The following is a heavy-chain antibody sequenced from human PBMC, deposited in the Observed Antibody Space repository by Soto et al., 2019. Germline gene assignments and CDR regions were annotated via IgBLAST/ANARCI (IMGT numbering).Heavy chain of an antibody. V-gene: IGHV4-31*03. Sequence: SETLSLTCSVSGGSINSGCYHWTWIRQHPEKGLEWIGYIYYIGNTYYNPSLRSRLTISVDTSKNQLSLNLTAVTAAETAVYYCARTYELGFRDWFDPWGQGTLVTVSS. CDR3: ARTYELGFRDWFDP. J-gene: IGHJ5*02. CDR1: GGSINSGCYH. D-gene: IGHD3-3*01. CDR2: IYYIGNT.